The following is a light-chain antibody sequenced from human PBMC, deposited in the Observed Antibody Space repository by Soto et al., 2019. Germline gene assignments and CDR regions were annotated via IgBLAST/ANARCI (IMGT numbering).Light chain of an antibody. Sequence: IQLTQSPSSLSASVGDRVTITCRASQGINSALAWYQQRLGKAPKLLIYDASTLQGVVPSMFSGSESGTDFTLTITSLQPEDVATYYCHQFSSSLLFTFGPGTKVDLK. CDR3: HQFSSSLLFT. J-gene: IGKJ3*01. CDR1: QGINSA. V-gene: IGKV1-13*02. CDR2: DAS.